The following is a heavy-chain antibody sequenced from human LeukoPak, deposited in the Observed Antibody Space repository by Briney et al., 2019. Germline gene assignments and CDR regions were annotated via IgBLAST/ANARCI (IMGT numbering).Heavy chain of an antibody. CDR1: GGSISSYY. D-gene: IGHD4-11*01. CDR2: IYYSGST. V-gene: IGHV4-59*01. CDR3: ARMSYSNYDNWLDP. J-gene: IGHJ5*02. Sequence: SETLSLTCTVSGGSISSYYWSLIRQPPWKGLEWIVYIYYSGSTNYNPSLKSRVTISVDTSKNQFPLKLSSVTAADTAVYYCARMSYSNYDNWLDPWGHGTLVTVSS.